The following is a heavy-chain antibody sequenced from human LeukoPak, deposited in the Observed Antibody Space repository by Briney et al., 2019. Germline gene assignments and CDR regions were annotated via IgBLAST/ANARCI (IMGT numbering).Heavy chain of an antibody. D-gene: IGHD7-27*01. CDR2: ISGSGGST. V-gene: IGHV3-23*01. CDR1: GFTFSSYA. J-gene: IGHJ3*02. Sequence: GGSLRLSCAASGFTFSSYAMSWVRQAPGKGLEGVSAISGSGGSTYYADSVKGRFTISRDNSKNTLYLQMNSLRAEDTAVYYCSKGARRWGHYDAFDIWGQGTMVTVSS. CDR3: SKGARRWGHYDAFDI.